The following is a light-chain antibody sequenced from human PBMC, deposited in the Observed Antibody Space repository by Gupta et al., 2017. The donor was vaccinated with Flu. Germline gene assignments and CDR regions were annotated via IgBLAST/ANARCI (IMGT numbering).Light chain of an antibody. CDR2: STK. J-gene: IGLJ2*01. Sequence: QPVVTQEPSLSVSPGGTVTLTCALHSGSVSTYFYPSWYQQAPGQPPRTIIYSTKSRSSGVPDRFSGSIGGHKAALTIPGAQSEDECNYFCRLYRNTTIVFGGGTKLTVL. CDR1: SGSVSTYFY. V-gene: IGLV8-61*01. CDR3: RLYRNTTIV.